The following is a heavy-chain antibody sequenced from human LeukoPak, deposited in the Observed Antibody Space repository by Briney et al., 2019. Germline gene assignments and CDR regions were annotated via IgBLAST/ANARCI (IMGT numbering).Heavy chain of an antibody. CDR1: GGSISSSISY. V-gene: IGHV4-39*01. J-gene: IGHJ4*02. CDR2: IYYSGST. D-gene: IGHD1-26*01. CDR3: ARRIVGVIDAFDY. Sequence: PSETLSLTFTVSGGSISSSISYWSWIRQPPGKGLEWIATIYYSGSTYYSPSLKSRVTISVDTSKNQFSLKVTSMTAADTAVYYCARRIVGVIDAFDYWGQGALVTVSS.